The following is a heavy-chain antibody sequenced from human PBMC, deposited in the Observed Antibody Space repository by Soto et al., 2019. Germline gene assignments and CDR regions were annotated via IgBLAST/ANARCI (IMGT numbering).Heavy chain of an antibody. D-gene: IGHD2-15*01. CDR2: IIPIFGTA. Sequence: SVKVSCKASGSTFSSYAISWVRQAPGQGLEWMGGIIPIFGTANYAQKFQGRVTITADESTSTAYMELSSLRSEDTAVYYCARAFGHEIVFDIWCQGKLVTVS. CDR1: GSTFSSYA. V-gene: IGHV1-69*13. CDR3: ARAFGHEIVFDI. J-gene: IGHJ3*02.